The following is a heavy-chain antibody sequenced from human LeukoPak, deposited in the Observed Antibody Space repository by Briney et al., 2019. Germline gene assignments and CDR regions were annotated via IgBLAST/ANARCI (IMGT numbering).Heavy chain of an antibody. D-gene: IGHD6-13*01. CDR1: GFSFSNFW. Sequence: GGSLRLSCVASGFSFSNFWMSWVRQAPGEGLEWVADIKLDGSDKYYVDSVKGRFTISRDNAKNSLFLQMNSLRAEDTAVYYCARTIAAAGSRGPYWGQGTLVTVSS. J-gene: IGHJ4*02. V-gene: IGHV3-7*01. CDR2: IKLDGSDK. CDR3: ARTIAAAGSRGPY.